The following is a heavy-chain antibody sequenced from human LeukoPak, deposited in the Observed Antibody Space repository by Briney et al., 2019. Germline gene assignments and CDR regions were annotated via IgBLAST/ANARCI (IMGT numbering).Heavy chain of an antibody. CDR3: ARGRAARPFYNWFDP. Sequence: GASVKVSCKASGYTFTSYGIGWVRQASGQGLEWMGWISAYNGNTNYAQKLQGRVTMTTDTSTSTAYMELRSLRSDDTAVYYCARGRAARPFYNWFDPWGQGTLVTVSS. CDR2: ISAYNGNT. D-gene: IGHD6-6*01. J-gene: IGHJ5*02. V-gene: IGHV1-18*01. CDR1: GYTFTSYG.